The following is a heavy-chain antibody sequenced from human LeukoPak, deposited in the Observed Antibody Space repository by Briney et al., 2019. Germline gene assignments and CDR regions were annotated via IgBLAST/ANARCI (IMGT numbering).Heavy chain of an antibody. CDR2: INGSGGST. V-gene: IGHV3-23*01. Sequence: GGSLRLSCAASGFTFSSYDMSWVRQAPGKGLEWVSAINGSGGSTYYADSVKRRFTISRDSPKNTLYLQMNSLSAEDTVVYYCAKDGRFYNILTGYYKERKPFDYWGQGILVTVSS. CDR1: GFTFSSYD. J-gene: IGHJ4*02. CDR3: AKDGRFYNILTGYYKERKPFDY. D-gene: IGHD3-9*01.